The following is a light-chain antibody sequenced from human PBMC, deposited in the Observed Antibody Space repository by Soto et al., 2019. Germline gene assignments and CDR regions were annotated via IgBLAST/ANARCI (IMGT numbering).Light chain of an antibody. CDR3: CLYAGSSTYV. V-gene: IGLV2-23*02. J-gene: IGLJ1*01. CDR2: AVS. Sequence: QSALTQPASVSGSPGQSITISCTGTSSDVGSYNLVSWYQQHPGKAPKLMIYAVSKRPSGVSNRFSGSKSGNTASLTISGSQAEDEADYYCCLYAGSSTYVFGTGTSSPS. CDR1: SSDVGSYNL.